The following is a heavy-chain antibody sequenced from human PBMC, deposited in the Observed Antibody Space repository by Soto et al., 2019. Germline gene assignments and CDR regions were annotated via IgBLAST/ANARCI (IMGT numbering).Heavy chain of an antibody. CDR3: ARERTYQMFGDDALDF. D-gene: IGHD2-2*01. J-gene: IGHJ3*01. CDR2: IYSSGKT. Sequence: PSETLSLTCTVSGGPLNNYNWNWIRQSAGTGLEWIGRIYSSGKTYYNPSLKSRVTLSLDMLNNQISLKVTSVTAADTAMYYCARERTYQMFGDDALDFWGLGTMVTVSS. V-gene: IGHV4-4*07. CDR1: GGPLNNYN.